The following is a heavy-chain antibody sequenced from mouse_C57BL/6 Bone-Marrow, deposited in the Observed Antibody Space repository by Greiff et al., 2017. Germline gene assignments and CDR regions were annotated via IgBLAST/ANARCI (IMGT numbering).Heavy chain of an antibody. CDR1: GYTFTSSW. V-gene: IGHV1-61*01. J-gene: IGHJ4*01. Sequence: VQLQQPGAELVRPGSSVKLSCKASGYTFTSSWMDLVKQRPGQGLEWIGNIYPSDSETHYNQKFKDKATLTVDKSSSTAYMQLSSLTSADSAVYYCTRRNYAMDYWGQGTSVTVSS. CDR2: IYPSDSET. CDR3: TRRNYAMDY.